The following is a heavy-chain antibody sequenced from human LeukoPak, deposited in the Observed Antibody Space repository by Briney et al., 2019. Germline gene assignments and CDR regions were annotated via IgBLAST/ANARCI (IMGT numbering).Heavy chain of an antibody. J-gene: IGHJ3*02. CDR3: ASLGEMATIGAFDI. V-gene: IGHV3-9*01. Sequence: GWSLTLPYAASGFTFDDHAKHWLRQAPGKGREGASGISWNSGSIGYADSVKGRFTISRDNAKHSLYLQMNSLRAEDTALYYCASLGEMATIGAFDIWGQGTMVTVSS. CDR1: GFTFDDHA. D-gene: IGHD5-24*01. CDR2: ISWNSGSI.